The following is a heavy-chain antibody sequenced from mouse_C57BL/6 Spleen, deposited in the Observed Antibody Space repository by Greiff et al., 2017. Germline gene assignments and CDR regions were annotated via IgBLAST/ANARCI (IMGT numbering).Heavy chain of an antibody. CDR3: ARPYDGYYRFAY. V-gene: IGHV1-74*01. J-gene: IGHJ3*01. Sequence: QVQLKQPGAELVKPGASVKVSCKASGYTFTSYWMHWVKQRPGQGLEWIGRIHPSDSDTNYNQKFKGKATLTVDKSSSTAYMQLSSLTSEDSAVYYCARPYDGYYRFAYWGQGTLVTVSA. D-gene: IGHD2-3*01. CDR1: GYTFTSYW. CDR2: IHPSDSDT.